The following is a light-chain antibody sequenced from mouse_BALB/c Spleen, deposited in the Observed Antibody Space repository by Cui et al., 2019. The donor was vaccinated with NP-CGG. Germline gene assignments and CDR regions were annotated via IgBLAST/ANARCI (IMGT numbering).Light chain of an antibody. CDR3: ALWYTNHWV. CDR2: GTN. CDR1: TGAVTTSNY. Sequence: HAVVTQESALTTSPGETVKITCRSSTGAVTTSNYANWVQEKPDHLFTGLIGGTNNRSPGVPARFSGSLIGDKAALTITGAQTEDEAIYFCALWYTNHWVFGGGTKLTVL. J-gene: IGLJ1*01. V-gene: IGLV1*01.